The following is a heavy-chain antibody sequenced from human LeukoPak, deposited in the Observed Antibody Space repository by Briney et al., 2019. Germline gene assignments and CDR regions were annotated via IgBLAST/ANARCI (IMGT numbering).Heavy chain of an antibody. CDR2: IYSGGNT. D-gene: IGHD3-3*01. Sequence: GGSLRLSCTVSGFTVSSNSMSWVRQAPGKGLEWVSFIYSGGNTHYSDSVKGRFTISRDNSKNTLYLQMNSLRAEDTAVYYCAKLSSGYADYWGQGTLVTVSS. J-gene: IGHJ4*02. CDR3: AKLSSGYADY. CDR1: GFTVSSNS. V-gene: IGHV3-53*01.